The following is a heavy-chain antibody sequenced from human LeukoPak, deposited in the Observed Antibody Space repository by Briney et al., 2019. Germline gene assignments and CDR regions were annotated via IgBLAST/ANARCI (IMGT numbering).Heavy chain of an antibody. D-gene: IGHD2-15*01. Sequence: SETLSLTCAVYGGSFSGYYWSWIRQPPGKGLEWIGEINHSGSTNYNPSLKSRVTISVATYKHQICLKLRSVTAADTAVYYCARGRRGGPSDYWGKGTLVTVSS. CDR1: GGSFSGYY. CDR3: ARGRRGGPSDY. V-gene: IGHV4-34*01. CDR2: INHSGST. J-gene: IGHJ4*02.